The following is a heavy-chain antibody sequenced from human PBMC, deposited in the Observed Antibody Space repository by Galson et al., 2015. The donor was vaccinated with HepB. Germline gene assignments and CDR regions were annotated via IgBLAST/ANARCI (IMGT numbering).Heavy chain of an antibody. D-gene: IGHD1-26*01. CDR1: GFTFSNYG. J-gene: IGHJ4*02. CDR3: AKDRYSGNYGHEYFDY. CDR2: ISYDGSNE. V-gene: IGHV3-30*18. Sequence: SLRLSCAASGFTFSNYGMHWVRQAPGKGLEWVAVISYDGSNEHYADSVKGRFTISRDNSKNTLYLQTNSLRAEDTAVYYCAKDRYSGNYGHEYFDYWGQGTLVTVSS.